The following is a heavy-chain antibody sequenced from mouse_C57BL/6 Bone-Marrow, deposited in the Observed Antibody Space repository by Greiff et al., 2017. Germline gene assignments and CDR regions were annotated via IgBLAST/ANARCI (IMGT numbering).Heavy chain of an antibody. CDR3: ASRYFDV. V-gene: IGHV1-52*01. J-gene: IGHJ1*03. Sequence: QVQLQQPGAELVRPGSSVKLSCKASGYTFTSYWMHWVKQRPIQGLEWIGNIDPSDSDTHYNQKFKDKATLTVDKSSSTAYMQLSSLASEDSAVXCCASRYFDVWGTGTTVTVSS. CDR1: GYTFTSYW. CDR2: IDPSDSDT.